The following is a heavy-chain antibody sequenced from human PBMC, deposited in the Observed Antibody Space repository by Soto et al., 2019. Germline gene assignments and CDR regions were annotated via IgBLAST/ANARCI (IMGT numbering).Heavy chain of an antibody. J-gene: IGHJ5*02. D-gene: IGHD3-10*01. CDR3: ARGWYYGSGSPFDP. V-gene: IGHV1-8*01. CDR1: GYTFTRYD. CDR2: MNPNSGNT. Sequence: QVQLVQSGAEVKKPGASVKVSCKASGYTFTRYDINWVRQATGQGLEWMGWMNPNSGNTGYAQKFQGRGTMTRNTAISTAYMELSSLRSEDTAVQYCARGWYYGSGSPFDPWGQGTLVTVSS.